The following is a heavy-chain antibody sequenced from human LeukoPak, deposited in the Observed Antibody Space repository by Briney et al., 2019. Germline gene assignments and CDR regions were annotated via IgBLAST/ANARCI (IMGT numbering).Heavy chain of an antibody. Sequence: GGSLRLSCAASGFTFSSYGMHWVRQAPGKGLEGVAVISYDGSNKYYADSVKSRFTISRDNSKNTLYLQMNSLRAEETAVYYCAKGPRGNRNDVEYWGQGTLVTVSS. CDR3: AKGPRGNRNDVEY. CDR2: ISYDGSNK. J-gene: IGHJ4*02. D-gene: IGHD1-20*01. V-gene: IGHV3-30*18. CDR1: GFTFSSYG.